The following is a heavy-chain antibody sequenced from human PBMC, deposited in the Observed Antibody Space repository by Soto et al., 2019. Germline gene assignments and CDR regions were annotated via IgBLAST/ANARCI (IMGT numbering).Heavy chain of an antibody. D-gene: IGHD3-22*01. CDR3: AKDGYYYDSSGFIDH. CDR2: VSGSGGAT. V-gene: IGHV3-23*01. CDR1: GFTFSSYA. Sequence: GGSLRLSCAASGFTFSSYAMTWVRQPPGKGLEWVSSVSGSGGATHYADAVKGRFTMSRDNSKNTLYLQMSSLRAEDTAVYYCAKDGYYYDSSGFIDHWGQGTLVTVSS. J-gene: IGHJ4*02.